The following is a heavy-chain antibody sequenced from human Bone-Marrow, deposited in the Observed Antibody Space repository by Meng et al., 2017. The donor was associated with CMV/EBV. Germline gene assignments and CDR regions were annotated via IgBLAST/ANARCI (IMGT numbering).Heavy chain of an antibody. Sequence: GESLKISCAASGFTFSSYAMHWVRQAPGKGLEWVAVISYDGSNKYYADSVKGRFTISRDNAKNSLSLQMNSLRAEDTAVYYCARRESYQQGYGMAVWGQGTTVTFSS. CDR3: ARRESYQQGYGMAV. D-gene: IGHD2-2*01. V-gene: IGHV3-30-3*01. CDR2: ISYDGSNK. CDR1: GFTFSSYA. J-gene: IGHJ6*02.